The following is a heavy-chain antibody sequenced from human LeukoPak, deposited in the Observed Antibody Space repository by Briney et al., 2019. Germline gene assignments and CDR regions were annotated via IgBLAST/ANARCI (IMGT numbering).Heavy chain of an antibody. CDR1: ENIFTDYY. J-gene: IGHJ4*02. V-gene: IGHV1-2*02. CDR2: INPHSGGT. CDR3: ARGGDNYDILTQ. Sequence: ASLTVSCTTSENIFTDYYIHWVRQPHGHGLEWLGWINPHSGGTNYAQYFQDRVIMTGDTSTSTAYMELRGLISADTATYYCARGGDNYDILTQWGQGTLVTVAS. D-gene: IGHD3-9*01.